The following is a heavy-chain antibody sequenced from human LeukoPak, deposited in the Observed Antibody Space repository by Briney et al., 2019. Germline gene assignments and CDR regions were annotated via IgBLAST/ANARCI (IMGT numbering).Heavy chain of an antibody. CDR1: GFTFSSYG. Sequence: GGSLRLSCAASGFTFSSYGMSWVRQAPGKGLEWVSAISGSGGSTYYADSVKGRFTISRDNSKNTLYLQMNSLRSEDMAVYYCARGRLVATITGYYYYYMDVWGKGTTVTVS. V-gene: IGHV3-23*01. J-gene: IGHJ6*03. CDR2: ISGSGGST. D-gene: IGHD5-12*01. CDR3: ARGRLVATITGYYYYYMDV.